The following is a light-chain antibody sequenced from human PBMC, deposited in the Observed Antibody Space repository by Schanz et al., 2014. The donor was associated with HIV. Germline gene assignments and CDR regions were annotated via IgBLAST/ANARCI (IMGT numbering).Light chain of an antibody. Sequence: QSVLTQPRSVPGSPGQSVTISCTGTSSDIGAYNYPSWYQQHPGKAPKLMIYDVSKRPSGVPDRFSGSKSGNTASLTISGLQTEDEADYYCCSYAGSSTLLFGGGTKLTVL. V-gene: IGLV2-11*02. J-gene: IGLJ2*01. CDR2: DVS. CDR1: SSDIGAYNY. CDR3: CSYAGSSTLL.